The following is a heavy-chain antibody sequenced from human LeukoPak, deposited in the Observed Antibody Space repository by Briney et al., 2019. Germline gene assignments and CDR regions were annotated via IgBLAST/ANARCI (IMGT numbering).Heavy chain of an antibody. Sequence: GASVKVSCKASGYIFTGYYMHWVRQAPGQGLEWMGWINPNSGDTNYAQKFQGRVTMTRDTSISTAYMELRSLRSDDTAVYYCARDWGNYYYGSGSYPYYFDYWGQGTLVTVSS. D-gene: IGHD3-10*01. CDR3: ARDWGNYYYGSGSYPYYFDY. V-gene: IGHV1-2*02. CDR2: INPNSGDT. J-gene: IGHJ4*02. CDR1: GYIFTGYY.